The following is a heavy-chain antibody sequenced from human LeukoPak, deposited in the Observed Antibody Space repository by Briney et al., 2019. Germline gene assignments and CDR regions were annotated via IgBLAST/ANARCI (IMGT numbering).Heavy chain of an antibody. CDR2: INHSGST. J-gene: IGHJ5*02. CDR3: ARGARTPSGYGSRTAGRANWFDP. Sequence: SSETLSPTCAVYGGSFRGYYWSWIRQPPGKGLEWIGEINHSGSTNYNPSLKSRVTISVDTSKNPFSLKLSSVTAADTAVYYCARGARTPSGYGSRTAGRANWFDPWGQGTLVTVSS. V-gene: IGHV4-34*01. CDR1: GGSFRGYY. D-gene: IGHD5-12*01.